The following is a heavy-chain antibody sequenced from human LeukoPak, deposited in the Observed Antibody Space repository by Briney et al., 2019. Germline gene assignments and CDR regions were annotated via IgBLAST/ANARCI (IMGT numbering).Heavy chain of an antibody. V-gene: IGHV3-23*01. J-gene: IGHJ4*02. CDR3: AKDVYYYDSSGLYFDY. Sequence: PGGSLRLSRAASGFTFSSYAMSWVRQAPGKGLEWVSAISGSGGSTYYADSVKGRFTISRDNSKNTLYLQMNSLRAEDTAVHYCAKDVYYYDSSGLYFDYWGQGTLVTVSS. CDR1: GFTFSSYA. D-gene: IGHD3-22*01. CDR2: ISGSGGST.